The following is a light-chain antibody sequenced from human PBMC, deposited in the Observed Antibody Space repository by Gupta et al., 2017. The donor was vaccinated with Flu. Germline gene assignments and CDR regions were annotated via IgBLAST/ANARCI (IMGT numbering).Light chain of an antibody. J-gene: IGLJ3*02. CDR3: CSFAGSYTVWV. CDR1: SDAGADDY. CDR2: DVA. Sequence: SDAGADDYVSWYQHHPGMAPKLLIYDVAERPSGVPDRISGSKSGNTASLTISGLQAEDEADYYCCSFAGSYTVWVFGGGTKLTVL. V-gene: IGLV2-11*01.